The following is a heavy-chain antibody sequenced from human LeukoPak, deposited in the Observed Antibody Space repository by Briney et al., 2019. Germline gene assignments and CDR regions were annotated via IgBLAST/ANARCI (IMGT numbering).Heavy chain of an antibody. J-gene: IGHJ6*03. CDR3: ARGRRGRVLTVYAIAPGGGYYYYYMDV. Sequence: ASVKASSKAAGCNFTSYDINWVRQATGQGGEWMGWMNPNSGNTGYSQKFQGRVTMTRNTSISTAYMELSSLRSEDTAVYYCARGRRGRVLTVYAIAPGGGYYYYYMDVWGKGTTVTVSS. CDR2: MNPNSGNT. V-gene: IGHV1-8*01. CDR1: GCNFTSYD. D-gene: IGHD2-8*01.